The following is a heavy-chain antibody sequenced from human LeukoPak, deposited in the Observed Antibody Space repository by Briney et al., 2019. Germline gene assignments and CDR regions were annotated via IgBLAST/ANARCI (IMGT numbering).Heavy chain of an antibody. D-gene: IGHD3-9*01. CDR1: GGSISSYY. V-gene: IGHV4-59*01. CDR2: IYYSGST. Sequence: SETLSLTCTVSGGSISSYYWSWIRQPPGKGLEWIGYIYYSGSTNYNPSLKSRVTISVDTSKSQFSLKLSSVTAADTAVYYCARDRERYFDWLPTFDYYGMDVWGQGTTVTVSS. J-gene: IGHJ6*02. CDR3: ARDRERYFDWLPTFDYYGMDV.